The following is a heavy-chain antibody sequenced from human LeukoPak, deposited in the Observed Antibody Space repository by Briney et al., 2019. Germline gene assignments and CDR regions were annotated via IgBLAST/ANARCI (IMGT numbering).Heavy chain of an antibody. Sequence: SETLSLTCTVSGGSISSGGYYWSWIRRPPGKGLEWIGYIYHSGSTYYNPSLKSRVTISVDRSKNQFSLKLSSVTAADTAVYYCARDLWNGEIAAAGSLGYWGQGPLVTVSS. CDR2: IYHSGST. CDR3: ARDLWNGEIAAAGSLGY. V-gene: IGHV4-30-2*01. D-gene: IGHD6-13*01. CDR1: GGSISSGGYY. J-gene: IGHJ4*02.